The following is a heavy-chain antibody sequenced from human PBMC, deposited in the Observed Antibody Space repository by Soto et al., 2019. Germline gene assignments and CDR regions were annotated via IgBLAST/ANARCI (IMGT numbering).Heavy chain of an antibody. CDR3: AGGDYDSSGYSWYFAL. J-gene: IGHJ2*01. CDR2: IIPIFGTA. D-gene: IGHD3-22*01. Sequence: QVQLVQSGAEVKKPGSSVKVSCKASGGTFSSYAISWVRQAPGQGLEWMGGIIPIFGTANYAQKFQGRVTSTADESTSTAYMEVSRLRSEATAGYYCAGGDYDSSGYSWYFALWGRGTLVTVSS. CDR1: GGTFSSYA. V-gene: IGHV1-69*12.